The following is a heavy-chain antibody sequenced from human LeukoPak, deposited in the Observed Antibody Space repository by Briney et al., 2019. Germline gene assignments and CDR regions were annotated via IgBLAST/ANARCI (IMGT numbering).Heavy chain of an antibody. Sequence: GGFLRPSCAASGFTFSDYYMSWIRQAPGKGLEWVSYISSSGSTIYYADSVKGRFTISRDNAKNSLYLQMNSLRAEDTAVYYCARVGEYDSSGYSDYWGQGTLVTVSS. J-gene: IGHJ4*02. CDR2: ISSSGSTI. CDR1: GFTFSDYY. V-gene: IGHV3-11*01. D-gene: IGHD3-22*01. CDR3: ARVGEYDSSGYSDY.